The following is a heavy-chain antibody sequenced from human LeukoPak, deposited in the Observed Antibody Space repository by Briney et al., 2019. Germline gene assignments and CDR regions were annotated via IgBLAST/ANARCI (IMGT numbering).Heavy chain of an antibody. CDR3: ARALPSSGWFFDY. J-gene: IGHJ4*02. D-gene: IGHD6-19*01. V-gene: IGHV1-46*01. CDR1: GYTSTSYY. Sequence: ASVKVSCTASGYTSTSYYMHWVRQAPGQGREWMGLINPSGGSTSYAQKFQGRVTMTRDTSTSTVYMELSSLRSEDTAVYYCARALPSSGWFFDYWGQGSLVTVSS. CDR2: INPSGGST.